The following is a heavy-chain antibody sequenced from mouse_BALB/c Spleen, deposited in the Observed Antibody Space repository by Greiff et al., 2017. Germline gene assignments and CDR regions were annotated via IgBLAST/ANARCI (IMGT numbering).Heavy chain of an antibody. Sequence: EVMLVESGGGLVQPGGSRKLSCAASGFTFSSFGMHWVRQAPEKGLEWVAYISSGSSTIYYADTVKGRFTISRDNPKNTLFLQMTSLRSEDTAMYYCARDYGSSLYYFDYWGQGTTLTVSS. CDR1: GFTFSSFG. J-gene: IGHJ2*01. D-gene: IGHD1-1*01. V-gene: IGHV5-17*02. CDR2: ISSGSSTI. CDR3: ARDYGSSLYYFDY.